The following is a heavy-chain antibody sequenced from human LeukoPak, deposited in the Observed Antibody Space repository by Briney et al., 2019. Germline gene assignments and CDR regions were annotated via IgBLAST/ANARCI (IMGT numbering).Heavy chain of an antibody. J-gene: IGHJ4*02. Sequence: ASVKVSCKASGYTFTGYYMHWVRQAPGQGLEWMGRINPNSGGTNYAQKFQGRVTMTRDTSTSTAYMELSRLRSDDTAVYYCARSFAYDSSGYYPPHPDYWGQGTLVTVSS. CDR3: ARSFAYDSSGYYPPHPDY. V-gene: IGHV1-2*06. D-gene: IGHD3-22*01. CDR1: GYTFTGYY. CDR2: INPNSGGT.